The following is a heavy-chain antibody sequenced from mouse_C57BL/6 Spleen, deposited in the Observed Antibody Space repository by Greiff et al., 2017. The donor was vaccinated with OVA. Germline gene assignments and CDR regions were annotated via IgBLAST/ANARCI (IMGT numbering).Heavy chain of an antibody. CDR2: IYPGDGDT. CDR3: ARASSNYYFDY. V-gene: IGHV1-80*01. J-gene: IGHJ2*01. CDR1: GYAFSSYW. Sequence: QVQLQQSGAELVKPGASVKISCKASGYAFSSYWMTWVKQRPGKGLEWIGQIYPGDGDTNYNGKFKGKATLTADKSSSTAYMQLSSLTSEDSAVYFCARASSNYYFDYWGQGTTLTVSS. D-gene: IGHD2-5*01.